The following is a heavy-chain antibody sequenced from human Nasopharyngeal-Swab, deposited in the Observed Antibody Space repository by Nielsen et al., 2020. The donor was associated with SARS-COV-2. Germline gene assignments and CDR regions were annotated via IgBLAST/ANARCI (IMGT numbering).Heavy chain of an antibody. CDR2: ISDLGRT. V-gene: IGHV4-59*08. CDR1: GGSISTYY. D-gene: IGHD1-26*01. CDR3: ARHPKGELLPGL. J-gene: IGHJ4*02. Sequence: SETLSLTCTVSGGSISTYYLSWIRQPPGKGLEWIGYISDLGRTNYKSSLRSRVTISLDTSKNQFSLNLRFVTAADTAVYYCARHPKGELLPGLWGQGTLVTVSS.